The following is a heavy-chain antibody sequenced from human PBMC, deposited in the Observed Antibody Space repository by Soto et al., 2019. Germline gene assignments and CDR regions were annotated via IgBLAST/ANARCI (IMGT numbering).Heavy chain of an antibody. J-gene: IGHJ5*02. Sequence: ASVKVSCKASGYTFTSYGISWVRQAPGQGLEWMGWISAYNGNTNYAQKLQGRVTMTTDTSTSTAYMELRSLRSDDTAVYYCARDQSRYFYGDWIDPSGQGTLVTVST. CDR3: ARDQSRYFYGDWIDP. V-gene: IGHV1-18*01. CDR2: ISAYNGNT. D-gene: IGHD3-9*01. CDR1: GYTFTSYG.